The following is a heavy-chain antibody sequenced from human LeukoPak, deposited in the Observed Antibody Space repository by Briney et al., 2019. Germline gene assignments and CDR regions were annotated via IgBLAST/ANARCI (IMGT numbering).Heavy chain of an antibody. V-gene: IGHV1-2*02. Sequence: ASVKVSCKASGYRFTDYYMHWVRQAPGQGPEWMGWIIPNSGGTNYAQKFQGRVTMTRDTSISTAYMELSRLRSDDTAVYYCARDLFSRAYSSSWYVAEYFQHWGQGTLVTVSS. J-gene: IGHJ1*01. CDR2: IIPNSGGT. CDR1: GYRFTDYY. CDR3: ARDLFSRAYSSSWYVAEYFQH. D-gene: IGHD6-13*01.